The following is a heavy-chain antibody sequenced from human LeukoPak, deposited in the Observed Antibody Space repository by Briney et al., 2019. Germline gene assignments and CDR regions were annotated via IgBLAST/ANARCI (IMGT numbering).Heavy chain of an antibody. D-gene: IGHD2-2*01. Sequence: SETLSLTCAVSGGSLSSYYWSWIRQPPGKGLEWIGSIYYSGNTNYNPSLEGRVTILVDTSKNQFSLKLRSVTAADTAVYFCARHCSATSCYEGPRFDPWGQGTLVTVSS. CDR1: GGSLSSYY. CDR3: ARHCSATSCYEGPRFDP. CDR2: IYYSGNT. V-gene: IGHV4-59*08. J-gene: IGHJ5*02.